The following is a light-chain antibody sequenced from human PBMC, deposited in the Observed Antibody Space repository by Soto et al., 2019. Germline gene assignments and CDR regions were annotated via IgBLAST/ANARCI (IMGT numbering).Light chain of an antibody. CDR1: QDISNY. CDR3: QQSSSPPQT. V-gene: IGKV1-39*01. CDR2: VAS. Sequence: DLQMTQSPSSLSASVRDRVTITCQANQDISNYLNWYQQKPGKAPNLLIYVASTLETGVPSRFSGSGSGTDFTLAISSLQPEDFATYYCQQSSSPPQTFGGGTRVEIK. J-gene: IGKJ4*01.